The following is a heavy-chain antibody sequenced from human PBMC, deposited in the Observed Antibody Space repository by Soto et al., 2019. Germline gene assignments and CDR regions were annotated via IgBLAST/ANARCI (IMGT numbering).Heavy chain of an antibody. CDR2: ISSTSDYI. V-gene: IGHV3-21*01. J-gene: IGHJ6*02. Sequence: GGSLRLSCAASGFTFSTYDMNWVRQAPGKGLEWVASISSTSDYIYYADSVRGRFTISRDDAKSSLFLQMNSLRAEDTAVYYWAGVGSSRNTPFYYYHGMDVRGQGTTVTVSS. CDR1: GFTFSTYD. D-gene: IGHD6-13*01. CDR3: AGVGSSRNTPFYYYHGMDV.